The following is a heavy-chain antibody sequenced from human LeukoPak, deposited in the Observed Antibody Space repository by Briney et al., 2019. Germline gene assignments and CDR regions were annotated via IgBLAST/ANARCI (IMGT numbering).Heavy chain of an antibody. V-gene: IGHV3-21*01. D-gene: IGHD3-9*01. CDR1: GFTFSSYG. Sequence: GGSLRLSCAASGFTFSSYGMNWVRQAPGKGLEWVSSITSSSSYIYYADSVKGRFTISKDNAKNSLYLQMNSLRAEDTAVYYCAKNDWSSSFYFDYWGQGTLVTVSS. CDR2: ITSSSSYI. J-gene: IGHJ4*02. CDR3: AKNDWSSSFYFDY.